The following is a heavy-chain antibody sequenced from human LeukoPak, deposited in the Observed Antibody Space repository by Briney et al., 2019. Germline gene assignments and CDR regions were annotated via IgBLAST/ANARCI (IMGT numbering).Heavy chain of an antibody. V-gene: IGHV3-11*01. CDR1: GFTFSDYY. J-gene: IGHJ6*02. CDR3: ARAYGDYYYGMDV. D-gene: IGHD4-17*01. Sequence: GGSLRLSCAAYGFTFSDYYMSWIRQAPGKVLGRVSYISSSGSTIYYADSVKGRFTISRDNAKNSLYLQMNSLRAEDTAVYYCARAYGDYYYGMDVWGQGTTVTVSS. CDR2: ISSSGSTI.